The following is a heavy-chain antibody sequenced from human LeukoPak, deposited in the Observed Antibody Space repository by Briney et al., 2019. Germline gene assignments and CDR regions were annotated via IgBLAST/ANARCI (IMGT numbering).Heavy chain of an antibody. Sequence: GGSLRLSCPASEFSVGSNYMTWVRQAPGKGLEWVSAISGSGGSTYYADSVKGRFTISRDNSKNTLYLQMNSLRAEDTAVYYCARDYYDGIGYYYEDYWGQGTLVTVSS. V-gene: IGHV3-23*01. CDR2: ISGSGGST. CDR1: EFSVGSNY. D-gene: IGHD3-22*01. J-gene: IGHJ4*02. CDR3: ARDYYDGIGYYYEDY.